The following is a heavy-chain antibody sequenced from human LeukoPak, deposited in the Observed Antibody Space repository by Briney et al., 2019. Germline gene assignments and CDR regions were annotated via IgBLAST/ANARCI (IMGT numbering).Heavy chain of an antibody. J-gene: IGHJ5*02. V-gene: IGHV3-30*04. D-gene: IGHD3-10*01. CDR1: RFTFRNYA. CDR3: ARDRSQEFDP. Sequence: GGSLRLSCAASRFTFRNYAMHWVRQAPGKGLEWLAVISSDGTNKDYADSVKGRFSISRDNSKNTLYLQMNRLRADDTAVYYCARDRSQEFDPWGQGTLVTVSS. CDR2: ISSDGTNK.